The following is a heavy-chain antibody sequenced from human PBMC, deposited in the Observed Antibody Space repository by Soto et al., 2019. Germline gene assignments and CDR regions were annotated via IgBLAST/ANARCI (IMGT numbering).Heavy chain of an antibody. Sequence: QLVQSGAEVKKPGASVRVSCKTSGPTFIAYYIHWVRQATGQGLEWMGWIDPKSGGTTYEQKFLGRVTMTRDSSINTAYMDLNRLTSDDTAVYYCARVSVYVPEWGQGTLITVSS. J-gene: IGHJ4*02. V-gene: IGHV1-2*02. D-gene: IGHD2-8*01. CDR2: IDPKSGGT. CDR1: GPTFIAYY. CDR3: ARVSVYVPE.